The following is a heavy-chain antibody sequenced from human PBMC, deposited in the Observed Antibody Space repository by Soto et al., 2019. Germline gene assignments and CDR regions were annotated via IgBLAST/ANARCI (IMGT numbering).Heavy chain of an antibody. V-gene: IGHV4-59*01. J-gene: IGHJ3*01. CDR1: GGSISTYF. D-gene: IGHD6-13*01. CDR3: ARVRMAAGATGVAFDF. Sequence: QVQLQESGPGLVKPSETLSLTCAVSGGSISTYFWNWLRQPPGKGLEWIAYISDSGRILYNPSLKSRVTLSLDASKNQFSRRLSSVTAADTAVYYCARVRMAAGATGVAFDFWGQGTMVTVSS. CDR2: ISDSGRI.